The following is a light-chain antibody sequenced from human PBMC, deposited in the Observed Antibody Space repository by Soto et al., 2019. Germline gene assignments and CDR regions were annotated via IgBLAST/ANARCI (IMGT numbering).Light chain of an antibody. CDR3: QQSYSSPPT. Sequence: DIQTTQSPSSPSASVEDRVIITCRASQSISNHLNWYQQKPGKAPKLLIFAASSLQSGVPSRFSGSRSGPDFTLTISSLQPEDFATYYCQQSYSSPPTFGQGTKVDIK. CDR1: QSISNH. CDR2: AAS. V-gene: IGKV1-39*01. J-gene: IGKJ1*01.